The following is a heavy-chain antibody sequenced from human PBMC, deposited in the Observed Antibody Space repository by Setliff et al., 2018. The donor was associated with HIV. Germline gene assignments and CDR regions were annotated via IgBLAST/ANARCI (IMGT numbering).Heavy chain of an antibody. CDR2: IYSDGST. Sequence: LRLSCEASGFTVSSSYMAWVRQAPGKGLEWVSTIYSDGSTYHRDSVKGRFTLSRDNSKNTVYLQVGGLRPDDTAMYYCARSRPYNSALDYWGQGTLVTVSS. D-gene: IGHD6-25*01. V-gene: IGHV3-66*02. CDR1: GFTVSSSY. CDR3: ARSRPYNSALDY. J-gene: IGHJ4*02.